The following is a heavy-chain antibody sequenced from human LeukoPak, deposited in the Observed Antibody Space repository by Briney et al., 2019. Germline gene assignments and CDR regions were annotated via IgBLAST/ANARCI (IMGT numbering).Heavy chain of an antibody. D-gene: IGHD5-12*01. CDR1: AYTFTDHY. J-gene: IGHJ4*02. CDR3: ATFTSPYSGYDHHLGLFDY. CDR2: INPNSGGT. V-gene: IGHV1-2*02. Sequence: GASVKVSCKASAYTFTDHYIHWVRQAPGQGLEWMGWINPNSGGTNSAQKFKGRVTMTRDTSITTAYMELSSLRSEDTAVYYCATFTSPYSGYDHHLGLFDYWGQGTLVTVSS.